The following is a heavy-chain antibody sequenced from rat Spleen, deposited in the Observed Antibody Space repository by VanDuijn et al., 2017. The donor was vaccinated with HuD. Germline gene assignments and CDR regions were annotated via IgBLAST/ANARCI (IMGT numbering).Heavy chain of an antibody. Sequence: QVQVRESGPGLVQPSQTLSLTCTVSGFSLTSFHVHWVRQPPGKGLEWIAGISSGGNTYYNSVLKSRLSITRDTSKSQVFLKMNSLQGEDTAMYFCARWKYTTDWFAFWGQGTLVTVSS. J-gene: IGHJ3*01. V-gene: IGHV2S12*01. CDR2: ISSGGNT. D-gene: IGHD1-6*01. CDR1: GFSLTSFH. CDR3: ARWKYTTDWFAF.